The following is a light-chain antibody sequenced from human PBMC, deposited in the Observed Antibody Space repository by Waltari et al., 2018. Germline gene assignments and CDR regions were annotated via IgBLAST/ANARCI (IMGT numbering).Light chain of an antibody. J-gene: IGLJ3*02. V-gene: IGLV1-44*01. CDR2: DDN. Sequence: QSVLTQSPSVSGTPGQRVTIHCSGSPSNIGSNPVTWYQQFPGTAPKVLIYDDNQRPWGVPDRFSVSKSGPSASLVISGLQSDDEADYYCAARDDSLNVWVFGGGTKVTVL. CDR3: AARDDSLNVWV. CDR1: PSNIGSNP.